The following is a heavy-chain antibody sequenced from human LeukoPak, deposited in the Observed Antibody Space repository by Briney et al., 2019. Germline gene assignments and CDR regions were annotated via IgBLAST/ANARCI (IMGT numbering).Heavy chain of an antibody. CDR2: IIPIVGIV. V-gene: IGHV1-69*04. J-gene: IGHJ5*02. CDR1: GYTFTSYG. CDR3: ARDPVVTAIGYWFDP. Sequence: ASVKVSCKASGYTFTSYGISWVRQAPGQGLEWMGRIIPIVGIVNYAQKFQGRVTIIADKSTSTAYMELSSLRSEDTAVYYCARDPVVTAIGYWFDPWGQGTLVTVSS. D-gene: IGHD2-21*02.